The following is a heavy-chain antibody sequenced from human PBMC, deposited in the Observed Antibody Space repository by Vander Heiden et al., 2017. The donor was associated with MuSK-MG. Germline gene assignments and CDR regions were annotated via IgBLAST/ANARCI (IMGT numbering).Heavy chain of an antibody. V-gene: IGHV3-74*01. CDR3: ARVGYDYGDAFDI. CDR1: GFPFSTYW. Sequence: EVQLVESGGGLVQPGGSLRLSCAASGFPFSTYWMHWVRQAPGKGLVWVSRINSDGSRTSYADSVKGRFTISRDNAKNTLYLQMNSLRAEDTAVYYCARVGYDYGDAFDIWGQGTMVTVSS. D-gene: IGHD5-12*01. J-gene: IGHJ3*02. CDR2: INSDGSRT.